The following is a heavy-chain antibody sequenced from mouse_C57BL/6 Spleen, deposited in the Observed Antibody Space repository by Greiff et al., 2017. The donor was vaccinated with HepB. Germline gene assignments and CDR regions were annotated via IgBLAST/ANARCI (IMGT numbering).Heavy chain of an antibody. CDR1: GFNIKNTY. CDR2: IDPANGNT. D-gene: IGHD1-1*01. CDR3: ARDGGYYGSSYGHFDY. J-gene: IGHJ2*01. V-gene: IGHV14-3*01. Sequence: EVQLVESVAELVRPGASVKLSCTASGFNIKNTYMHWVKQRPEQGLEWIGRIDPANGNTKYAPKFQGKATITADTSSNTAYLQLSSLTSEDTAIYYCARDGGYYGSSYGHFDYWGQGTTLTVSS.